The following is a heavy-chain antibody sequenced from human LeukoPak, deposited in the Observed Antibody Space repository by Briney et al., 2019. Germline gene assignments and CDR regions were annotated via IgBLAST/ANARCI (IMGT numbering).Heavy chain of an antibody. CDR3: ADRLATGDRDY. CDR2: IRSKVNSYAT. V-gene: IGHV3-73*01. D-gene: IGHD6-13*01. Sequence: PGGSLRLSCAASGFTFSGSAMHWVRQASGKGLEWVGRIRSKVNSYATAYAASVKGRFTISRDDSKNTAYLQMNSLRAEDTTIYYCADRLATGDRDYWGQGTLVTVSS. CDR1: GFTFSGSA. J-gene: IGHJ4*02.